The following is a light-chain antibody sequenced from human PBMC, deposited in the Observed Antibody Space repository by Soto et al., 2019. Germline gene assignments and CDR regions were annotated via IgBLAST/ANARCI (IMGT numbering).Light chain of an antibody. CDR1: RSVLYSSNNKNY. V-gene: IGKV4-1*01. CDR3: QQYYSTPLT. J-gene: IGKJ4*01. CDR2: WAS. Sequence: DIVMTQSPDSLAVSLGERATINCKSSRSVLYSSNNKNYLAWYQQKPGQPPKLLIYWASTRESGVPDRFSGSESGTDFTLTISSLQAEDVAVYYCQQYYSTPLTFGGGTKVDIK.